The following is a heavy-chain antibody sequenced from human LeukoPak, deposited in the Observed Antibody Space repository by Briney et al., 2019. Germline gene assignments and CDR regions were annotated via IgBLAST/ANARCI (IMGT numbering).Heavy chain of an antibody. V-gene: IGHV3-7*01. Sequence: GGSLRLSRAASGFTFSSYWMSWVRQAPGKGLEWVANIKQDGSEKYYVDSAKGRFTISRDNAKNSLYLQMNSLRAEDTAVYYCARRGYRSSTSCYPGDYYMDVWGKGTTVTVSS. D-gene: IGHD2-2*01. CDR2: IKQDGSEK. CDR1: GFTFSSYW. CDR3: ARRGYRSSTSCYPGDYYMDV. J-gene: IGHJ6*03.